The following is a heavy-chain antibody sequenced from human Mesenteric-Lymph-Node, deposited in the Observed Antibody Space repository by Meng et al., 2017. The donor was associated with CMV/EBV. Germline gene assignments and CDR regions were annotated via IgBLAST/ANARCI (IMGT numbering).Heavy chain of an antibody. V-gene: IGHV3-11*01. CDR1: GFTFSSYW. J-gene: IGHJ4*02. CDR3: ARLRVPAAYSGDY. D-gene: IGHD2-2*01. CDR2: ISSSGSTI. Sequence: GGSLRLSCAASGFTFSSYWMSWVRQAPGKGLEWVSYISSSGSTIYYADSVKGRFTISRDNAKNSLYLQMNSLRAEDTAVYYCARLRVPAAYSGDYWGQGTLVTVSS.